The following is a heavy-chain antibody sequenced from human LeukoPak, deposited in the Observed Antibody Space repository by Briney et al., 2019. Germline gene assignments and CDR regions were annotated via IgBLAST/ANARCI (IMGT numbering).Heavy chain of an antibody. Sequence: SETLSLTCSVSGISISSGYYYAWVRQTPGKGLEWIGNIYHDGSTFYNPSLERRVTISVDVSRNQFSLKLTSLTAADTAVYYCARDKSMSFSVGWYGWFDPWGQGTPVTVSS. CDR2: IYHDGST. CDR3: ARDKSMSFSVGWYGWFDP. V-gene: IGHV4-38-2*02. CDR1: GISISSGYY. D-gene: IGHD6-19*01. J-gene: IGHJ5*02.